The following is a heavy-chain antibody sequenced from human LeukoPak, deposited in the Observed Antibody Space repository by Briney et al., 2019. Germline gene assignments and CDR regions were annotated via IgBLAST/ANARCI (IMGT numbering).Heavy chain of an antibody. CDR3: ARNTLWFGELDP. Sequence: ASVKVSCKASGHTSGRYGISWVRQAPGRGLEWMAWINSDKGDTNYAQKFQGRLTLTTDTSTRTVYMELRSLRSDDTAVSYCARNTLWFGELDPWGQGTLVTVSS. J-gene: IGHJ5*02. V-gene: IGHV1-18*01. CDR1: GHTSGRYG. D-gene: IGHD3-10*01. CDR2: INSDKGDT.